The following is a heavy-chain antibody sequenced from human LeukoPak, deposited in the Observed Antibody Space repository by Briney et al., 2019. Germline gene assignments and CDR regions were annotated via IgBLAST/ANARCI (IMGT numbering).Heavy chain of an antibody. Sequence: ASVKVSCKASGYTFTDYYMHWVRQAPGQGLEWMGWINPNSGGTDYAQKFQARVTMSRDTSISTAYMELSRLRSDDTGVYYCARGNSRGVYYFDYWGQGTLVTVSS. V-gene: IGHV1-2*02. CDR2: INPNSGGT. CDR3: ARGNSRGVYYFDY. J-gene: IGHJ4*02. D-gene: IGHD4-11*01. CDR1: GYTFTDYY.